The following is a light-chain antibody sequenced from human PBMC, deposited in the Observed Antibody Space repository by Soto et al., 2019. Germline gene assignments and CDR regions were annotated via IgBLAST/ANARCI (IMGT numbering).Light chain of an antibody. CDR1: QSMSTY. V-gene: IGKV1-39*01. J-gene: IGKJ4*01. CDR2: GAS. CDR3: QQRYNTPLT. Sequence: DIQMTQSPSSLSASVGDRVTITCRASQSMSTYLNWFQQKPGKAPKVLIYGASSLQSGVPSRFSGRGSGKDFTLNISSLKPEDIATYYCQQRYNTPLTFGGGTKVEIK.